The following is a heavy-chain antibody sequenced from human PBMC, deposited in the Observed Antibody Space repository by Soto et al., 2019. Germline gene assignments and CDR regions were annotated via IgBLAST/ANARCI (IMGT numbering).Heavy chain of an antibody. J-gene: IGHJ4*02. CDR3: ARGGLDFWSGYSLDH. D-gene: IGHD3-3*01. V-gene: IGHV3-23*01. CDR1: GFTFSSYV. CDR2: ISGSDGNT. Sequence: EVQLFESGGDLMQPGGALRLACAASGFTFSSYVMTWVRQAPGKGLEWISVISGSDGNTYHADSMKGRFTISRDNSKNMLYLQMNSLRAEDTAVYYCARGGLDFWSGYSLDHWGQGTLVTVSS.